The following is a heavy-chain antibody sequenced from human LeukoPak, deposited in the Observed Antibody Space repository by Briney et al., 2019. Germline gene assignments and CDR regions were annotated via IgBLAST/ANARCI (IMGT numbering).Heavy chain of an antibody. CDR1: GYTFTGYY. V-gene: IGHV1-2*02. J-gene: IGHJ5*01. D-gene: IGHD6-13*01. Sequence: GASVKVSCKASGYTFTGYYMHWVRQAPGQGLEWMGWINPNSGGTYYTQKFQGRVTMTRDTSISTAYMELSRLRSDDTAMYYCARLAAGTRIVLDSWGQGTLVT. CDR2: INPNSGGT. CDR3: ARLAAGTRIVLDS.